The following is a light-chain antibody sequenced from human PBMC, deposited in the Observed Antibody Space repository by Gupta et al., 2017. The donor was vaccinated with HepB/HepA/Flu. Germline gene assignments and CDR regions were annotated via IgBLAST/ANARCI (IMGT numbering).Light chain of an antibody. V-gene: IGLV1-44*01. CDR3: AAWDGSLNGWV. Sequence: QSVLTQPPSASVTPGQRVTISCSGGSSNIGSNTVSWYQQLPGTAPKLLIYSDNQRPSGVPDRLSGSKSGTSASLAISGLQSEDDADYYCAAWDGSLNGWVFGGGTKLTVL. CDR1: SSNIGSNT. J-gene: IGLJ3*02. CDR2: SDN.